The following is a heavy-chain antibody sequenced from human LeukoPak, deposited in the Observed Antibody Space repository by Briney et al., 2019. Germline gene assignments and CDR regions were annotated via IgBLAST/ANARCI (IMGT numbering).Heavy chain of an antibody. D-gene: IGHD2-2*01. CDR1: GFTFSSYG. V-gene: IGHV3-30*02. Sequence: HTGGSLRLSCAASGFTFSSYGMHWVRQAPGKGLEWVAFIRYDGSNKYYADSVKGRFTISRDNSKNTLYLQMNSLRAEDTAVYYCAKDKLIVVVPADQYYFDYWGQGTLVTVSS. CDR3: AKDKLIVVVPADQYYFDY. CDR2: IRYDGSNK. J-gene: IGHJ4*02.